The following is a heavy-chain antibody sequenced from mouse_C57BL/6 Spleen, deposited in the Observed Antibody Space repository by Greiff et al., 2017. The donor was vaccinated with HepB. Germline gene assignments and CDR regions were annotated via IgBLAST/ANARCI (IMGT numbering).Heavy chain of an antibody. CDR3: ARDWAYAMDY. Sequence: QVQLQQSGPELVKPGASVKISCKASGYTFTDYYINWVKQRPGQGLEWIGWMYPGSGNTKYNEKFKGKATLTVDTSSSTAYTQLSSLTSEDSAVYVCARDWAYAMDYWGQGASVTVSS. J-gene: IGHJ4*01. D-gene: IGHD4-1*01. CDR1: GYTFTDYY. CDR2: MYPGSGNT. V-gene: IGHV1-84*01.